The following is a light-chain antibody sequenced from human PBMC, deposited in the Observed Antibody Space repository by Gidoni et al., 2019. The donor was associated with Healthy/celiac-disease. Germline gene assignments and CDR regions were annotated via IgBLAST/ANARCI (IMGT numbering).Light chain of an antibody. Sequence: QSVFTQPPSVSAAPGQKVTSSCSGSSSNIGNNYVSWYQQLPGTAPKLLIYDNNKRPSGIPDRFSGSKSGTSATLGITGLQTGDEADYYCGTWDSSLSAAVFGGGTQLTVL. J-gene: IGLJ7*01. CDR3: GTWDSSLSAAV. V-gene: IGLV1-51*01. CDR1: SSNIGNNY. CDR2: DNN.